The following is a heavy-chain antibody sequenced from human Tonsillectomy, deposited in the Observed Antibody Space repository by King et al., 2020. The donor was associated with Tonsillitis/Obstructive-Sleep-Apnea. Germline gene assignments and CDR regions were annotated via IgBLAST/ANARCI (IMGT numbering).Heavy chain of an antibody. Sequence: QLQESGPGLVKPSETLSLTCTVSGGSISSYYWSWIRQPPGKGLEWIAYIYYSGSTNYNPSLQGRVTISVDTSKNQFSLKLSSVTAADTAVYYCARGGTIFGVVDYWGQGTLVTVSS. CDR2: IYYSGST. J-gene: IGHJ4*02. CDR1: GGSISSYY. V-gene: IGHV4-59*01. CDR3: ARGGTIFGVVDY. D-gene: IGHD3-3*01.